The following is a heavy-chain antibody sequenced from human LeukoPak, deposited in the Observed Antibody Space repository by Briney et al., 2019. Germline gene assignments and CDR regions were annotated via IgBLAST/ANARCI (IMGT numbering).Heavy chain of an antibody. J-gene: IGHJ4*02. CDR3: ARDYVVMTTREQYFDY. D-gene: IGHD1/OR15-1a*01. CDR2: FDPEDGET. Sequence: ASVKVSCKVSGYTLTELSMHWVRQAPGKGLEWMGGFDPEDGETIYAQKLQGRVTMTTDTSTSTAYMELRSLRSDDTAVYYCARDYVVMTTREQYFDYWGQGTLVTVSS. V-gene: IGHV1-24*01. CDR1: GYTLTELS.